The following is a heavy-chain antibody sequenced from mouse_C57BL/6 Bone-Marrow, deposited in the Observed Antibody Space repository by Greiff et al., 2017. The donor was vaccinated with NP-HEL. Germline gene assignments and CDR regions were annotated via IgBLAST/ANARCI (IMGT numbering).Heavy chain of an antibody. J-gene: IGHJ4*01. Sequence: EVKVVESGGGLVQSGRSLRLSCATSGFTFSDFYMEWVRQAPGKGLEWIAASRNKANDYTTEYSASVKGRFIVSRDTSQSILYLQMNALRAEDTAIYYCARDALNYEDAMDYWGQGTSVTVSS. CDR2: SRNKANDYTT. D-gene: IGHD2-1*01. CDR3: ARDALNYEDAMDY. CDR1: GFTFSDFY. V-gene: IGHV7-1*01.